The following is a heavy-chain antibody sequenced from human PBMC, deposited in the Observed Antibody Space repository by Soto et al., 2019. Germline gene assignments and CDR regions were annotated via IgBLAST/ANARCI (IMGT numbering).Heavy chain of an antibody. D-gene: IGHD4-17*01. V-gene: IGHV5-51*01. CDR3: GRHPYGDYDVMGV. Sequence: PVESLKISCKGSGYIFSNYWIGWFRQMPGKGLEWMGIIYPGDSDTRYSPSFQGQVTISADWSISTAYLHWSSLRASDTAMYYCGRHPYGDYDVMGVWGQGTAVTVSS. CDR1: GYIFSNYW. J-gene: IGHJ6*02. CDR2: IYPGDSDT.